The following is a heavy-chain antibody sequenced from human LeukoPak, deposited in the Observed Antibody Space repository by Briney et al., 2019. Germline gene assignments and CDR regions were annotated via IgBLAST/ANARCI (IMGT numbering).Heavy chain of an antibody. D-gene: IGHD7-27*01. Sequence: ASVKVSCKASGYTFTSYYMHWVRQAPGQGLEWMGIINPSGGSTSYAQKFQGRVTMTRDTSTSTVYMELSSLRSEDTAVYYCAREWSAGDRYNWFDPWGQGTLVTVSS. V-gene: IGHV1-46*01. CDR3: AREWSAGDRYNWFDP. CDR1: GYTFTSYY. CDR2: INPSGGST. J-gene: IGHJ5*02.